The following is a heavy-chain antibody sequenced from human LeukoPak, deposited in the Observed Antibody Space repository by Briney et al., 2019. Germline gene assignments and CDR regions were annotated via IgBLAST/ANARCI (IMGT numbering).Heavy chain of an antibody. CDR1: GGSISSYY. V-gene: IGHV4-59*01. D-gene: IGHD3-22*01. CDR3: ARDRMASDYYDSSGYSDAFDI. J-gene: IGHJ3*02. Sequence: PSETLSLTCTVSGGSISSYYWSWIRQPPGKGLEWIGYIYYSGSTNYNPSLKSRVTISVDTSKNQFSLKLSSVTAADTAVYYCARDRMASDYYDSSGYSDAFDIWGQGTMVTVSS. CDR2: IYYSGST.